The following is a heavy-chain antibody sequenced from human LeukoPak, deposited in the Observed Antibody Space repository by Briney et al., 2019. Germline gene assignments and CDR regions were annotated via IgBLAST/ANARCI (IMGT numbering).Heavy chain of an antibody. Sequence: GGSLRLSCAASGFTFGVYWMTWVRQAPGKGLEWVANIKPDGTEKYYVDSVKGRFTISRDNAKNSLYLQMNSLRAEDTAVYYCARSTNGAPRYYYYYMDVWGKGTTVTISS. CDR3: ARSTNGAPRYYYYYMDV. J-gene: IGHJ6*03. V-gene: IGHV3-7*01. D-gene: IGHD2-8*01. CDR2: IKPDGTEK. CDR1: GFTFGVYW.